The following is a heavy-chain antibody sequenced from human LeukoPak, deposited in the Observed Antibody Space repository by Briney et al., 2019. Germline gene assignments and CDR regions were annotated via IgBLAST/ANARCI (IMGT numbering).Heavy chain of an antibody. CDR3: ARSDYYGSGAEGWFDP. V-gene: IGHV1-18*01. CDR2: ISAYNGNT. Sequence: GASVTVSCKASGYTFTSYGISWVRQAPGQGREGMGWISAYNGNTNYAQKLQGRVTMTTDTSTSTAYMELRSLRSDDTAVYYCARSDYYGSGAEGWFDPWGQGTLVTVSS. J-gene: IGHJ5*02. D-gene: IGHD3-10*01. CDR1: GYTFTSYG.